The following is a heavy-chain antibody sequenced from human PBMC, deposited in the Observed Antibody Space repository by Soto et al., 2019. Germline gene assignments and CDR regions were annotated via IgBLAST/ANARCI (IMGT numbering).Heavy chain of an antibody. CDR2: IYYSGST. J-gene: IGHJ6*02. CDR1: GGSISSYY. CDR3: ARQNTAMVTTIDYYYYYGMDV. D-gene: IGHD5-18*01. V-gene: IGHV4-59*08. Sequence: SETLSLTCTVSGGSISSYYWSWIRQPPGKGLEWIGYIYYSGSTNYNPSLKSRVTISVDTSKNQFSLKLSSVTAADTAVYYCARQNTAMVTTIDYYYYYGMDVWGQGTTVTVSS.